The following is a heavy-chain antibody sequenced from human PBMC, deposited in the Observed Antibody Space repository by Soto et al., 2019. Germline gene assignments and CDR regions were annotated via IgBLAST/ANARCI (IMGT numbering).Heavy chain of an antibody. CDR2: IIPIFGTA. CDR3: AREKDNVVVVAATRDYYGMDV. CDR1: GGTFSSYA. D-gene: IGHD2-15*01. Sequence: QVQLVQSGAEVKKPGSSVKVSCKASGGTFSSYAISWVRQAPGQGLEWMGGIIPIFGTANYAQKFQGRVTITADESTSTAYMELSSLRSEDTAVYYCAREKDNVVVVAATRDYYGMDVWGQGTTVTVSS. J-gene: IGHJ6*02. V-gene: IGHV1-69*01.